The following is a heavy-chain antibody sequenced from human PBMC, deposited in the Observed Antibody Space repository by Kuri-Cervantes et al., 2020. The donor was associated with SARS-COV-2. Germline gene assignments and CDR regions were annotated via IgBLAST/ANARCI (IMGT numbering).Heavy chain of an antibody. Sequence: GESLKISCAASGFTFSSYGMHWVRPAPGKGLEWVAVISYDGSNKYYADSVKGRFTISRDNSKNTLYLQMDSLRAEDTAVYYRATTSPYDSSGINWFDPWGQGPRSPSPQ. CDR2: ISYDGSNK. D-gene: IGHD3-22*01. J-gene: IGHJ5*02. CDR1: GFTFSSYG. CDR3: ATTSPYDSSGINWFDP. V-gene: IGHV3-30*03.